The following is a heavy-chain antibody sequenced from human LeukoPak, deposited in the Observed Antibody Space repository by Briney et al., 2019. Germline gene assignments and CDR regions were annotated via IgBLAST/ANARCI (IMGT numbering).Heavy chain of an antibody. CDR1: GDSVSSNSAA. CDR3: ARDAPSPTGYYYYGMDV. CDR2: TYYRSKWYN. Sequence: SQTLSLTCAISGDSVSSNSAAWNWIRQSPSRGLEWLGRTYYRSKWYNDYAVSVKSRITINPDTSKNQFSLQLNSVTPEDTAAYYCARDAPSPTGYYYYGMDVWGQGTTVTVSS. V-gene: IGHV6-1*01. J-gene: IGHJ6*02. D-gene: IGHD3-9*01.